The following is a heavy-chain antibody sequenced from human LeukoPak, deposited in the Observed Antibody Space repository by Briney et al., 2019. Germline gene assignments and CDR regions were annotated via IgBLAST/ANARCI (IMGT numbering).Heavy chain of an antibody. CDR1: GGTFSSYA. CDR3: ARGRGIMTTEVEYDY. Sequence: GASVKVPXKASGGTFSSYAISWVRQAPGQGLEWIGRINPIFGTANYAQKFQGRVTITTDESTSTAYMELSSLRSEDTAVYYCARGRGIMTTEVEYDYWGQGTLVTVSS. V-gene: IGHV1-69*05. J-gene: IGHJ4*02. D-gene: IGHD4-11*01. CDR2: INPIFGTA.